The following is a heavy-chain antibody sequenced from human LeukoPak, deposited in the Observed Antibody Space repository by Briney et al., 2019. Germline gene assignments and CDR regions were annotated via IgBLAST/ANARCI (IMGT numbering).Heavy chain of an antibody. CDR3: ARDNSSSWYWIYYYYYYMDV. V-gene: IGHV3-7*01. Sequence: GGSLRLSCAASGFTFSSYWMSWVRQAPGKGLEWVANIKKDGSEKYYVDSVKGRFTISRDNAKNSLYLQMNSLRAEDTAVYYCARDNSSSWYWIYYYYYYMDVWGKGTTVTISS. J-gene: IGHJ6*03. CDR2: IKKDGSEK. D-gene: IGHD6-13*01. CDR1: GFTFSSYW.